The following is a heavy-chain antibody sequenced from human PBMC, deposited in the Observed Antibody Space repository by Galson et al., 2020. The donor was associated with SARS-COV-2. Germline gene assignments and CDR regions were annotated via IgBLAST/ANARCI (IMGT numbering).Heavy chain of an antibody. V-gene: IGHV4-30-4*01. CDR1: GGSISSGDYY. CDR3: ATGLRSRDGFDY. J-gene: IGHJ4*02. Sequence: SQTLSLPCTVSGGSISSGDYYWSWIRQPPGKGLEWIGYIYYSGSTYYNPSLKSRVTISVDTSKNQFSLKLSSVTAADTAVYYCATGLRSRDGFDYWGQGTLVTVSS. CDR2: IYYSGST. D-gene: IGHD2-2*01.